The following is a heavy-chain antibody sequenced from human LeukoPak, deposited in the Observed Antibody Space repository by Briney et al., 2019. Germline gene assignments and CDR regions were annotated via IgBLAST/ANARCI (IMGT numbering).Heavy chain of an antibody. J-gene: IGHJ4*02. CDR2: ISSSSSYT. CDR1: GFTFSSFS. D-gene: IGHD4/OR15-4a*01. V-gene: IGHV3-21*01. Sequence: PGGSLRLSCAASGFTFSSFSMNWVRQAPGKGLEWVSSISSSSSYTFYAGSVKGRFTISRDNAKNSLFPQMNSLRAEDTALYYCAKGTKPVMTIPDYWGQGTLVTVSS. CDR3: AKGTKPVMTIPDY.